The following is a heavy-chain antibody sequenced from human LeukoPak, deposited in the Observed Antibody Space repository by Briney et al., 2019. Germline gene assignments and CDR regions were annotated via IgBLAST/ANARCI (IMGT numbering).Heavy chain of an antibody. J-gene: IGHJ6*04. Sequence: PGGSLRLSCAASGFTFSSYSMNWVRQAPGKGLEWVSSISSSSSYIYYADSVKGRFTISRDNAKNSLYLQMNSLRAEDTAVYHCAKDKESTAYIMDVWGKGTTVTVSS. D-gene: IGHD2-15*01. CDR1: GFTFSSYS. V-gene: IGHV3-21*01. CDR2: ISSSSSYI. CDR3: AKDKESTAYIMDV.